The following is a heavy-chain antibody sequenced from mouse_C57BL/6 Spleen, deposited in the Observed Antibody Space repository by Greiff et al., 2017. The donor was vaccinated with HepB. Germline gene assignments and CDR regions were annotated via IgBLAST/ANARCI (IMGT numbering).Heavy chain of an antibody. Sequence: EVQGVESGGGLVKPGGSLKLSCAASGFTFSSYAMSWVRQTPEKRLEWVATISDGGSYTYYPDNVKGRFTISRDNAKNNLYLQMSHLKSEDTAMYYCARDRDGLFDYWGQGTTLTVSS. D-gene: IGHD1-1*01. V-gene: IGHV5-4*01. J-gene: IGHJ2*01. CDR2: ISDGGSYT. CDR3: ARDRDGLFDY. CDR1: GFTFSSYA.